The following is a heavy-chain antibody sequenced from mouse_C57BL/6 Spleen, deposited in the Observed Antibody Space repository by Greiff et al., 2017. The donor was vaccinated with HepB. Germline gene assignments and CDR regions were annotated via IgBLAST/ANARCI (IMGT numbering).Heavy chain of an antibody. Sequence: QVQLKQPGAELVKPGASVKLSCKASGYTFTSYWMHWVKQRPGQGLEWIGMIHPNSGSTNYNEKFKSKATLTVDKSSSTAYMQLSSLTSEDSAVYYCARSGDSNHWDFDYWGQGTTLTVSS. CDR3: ARSGDSNHWDFDY. CDR2: IHPNSGST. D-gene: IGHD2-5*01. J-gene: IGHJ2*01. V-gene: IGHV1-64*01. CDR1: GYTFTSYW.